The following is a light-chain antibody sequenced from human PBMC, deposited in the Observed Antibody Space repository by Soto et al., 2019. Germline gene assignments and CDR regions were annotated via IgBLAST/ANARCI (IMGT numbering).Light chain of an antibody. CDR1: SSNIGRNT. J-gene: IGLJ3*02. CDR2: SNN. V-gene: IGLV1-44*01. CDR3: ATWDDSLDAWV. Sequence: QAVVTQPPSASGTPGQRVTVSCSGSSSNIGRNTVHWYQQLPGTAPKLLISSNNQRPSGVPDRFSGSKSGTSASLAISGLQSEDAAHYYCATWDDSLDAWVFGGGTKVTVL.